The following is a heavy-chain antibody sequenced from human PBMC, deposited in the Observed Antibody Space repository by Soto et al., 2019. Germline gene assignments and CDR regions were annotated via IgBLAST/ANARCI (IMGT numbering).Heavy chain of an antibody. CDR1: GFTFSNYW. J-gene: IGHJ6*03. D-gene: IGHD2-15*01. V-gene: IGHV3-74*02. Sequence: EVQLVESGGGLVQPGGSLRLSCAASGFTFSNYWMYWFRQAPGKGPEWVSRINSDGSVSSYADSVKGRLTLSRDNVKNTLYLQMDGLRAEDTAVYYCARGDCVGGSCYSLAGSFYYYMDAWGKGTTVTVFS. CDR3: ARGDCVGGSCYSLAGSFYYYMDA. CDR2: INSDGSVS.